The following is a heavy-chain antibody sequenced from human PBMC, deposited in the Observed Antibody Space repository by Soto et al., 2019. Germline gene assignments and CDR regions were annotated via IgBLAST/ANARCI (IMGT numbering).Heavy chain of an antibody. CDR1: GGSFSGYY. CDR2: INHSGST. CDR3: ARGPSVYYGSGAHYYYYYMDV. V-gene: IGHV4-34*01. D-gene: IGHD3-10*01. J-gene: IGHJ6*03. Sequence: SETLSLTCAVYGGSFSGYYWSWIRQPPGRGLEWIGEINHSGSTNYNPSLKSRVTISVDTSKNQFSLKLSSVTAADTAVYYGARGPSVYYGSGAHYYYYYMDVWGKGTTVTVSS.